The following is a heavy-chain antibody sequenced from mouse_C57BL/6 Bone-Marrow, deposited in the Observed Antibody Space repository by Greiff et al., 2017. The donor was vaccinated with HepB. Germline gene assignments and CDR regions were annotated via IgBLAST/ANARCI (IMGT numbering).Heavy chain of an antibody. CDR3: ARSGLRDY. V-gene: IGHV1-69*01. CDR2: IDPSDSYT. CDR1: GYTFTSYW. D-gene: IGHD2-4*01. J-gene: IGHJ2*01. Sequence: QVQLQQPGAELVMPGASVKLSCKASGYTFTSYWMHWVKQRPGQGLEWIGEIDPSDSYTNYNQKFKGKSTLTLDKSSSTAYMQLSSLTSEDSAVYYCARSGLRDYWGQGTTLTVSS.